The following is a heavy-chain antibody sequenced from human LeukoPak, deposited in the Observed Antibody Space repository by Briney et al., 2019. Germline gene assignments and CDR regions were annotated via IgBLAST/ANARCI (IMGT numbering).Heavy chain of an antibody. V-gene: IGHV1-2*06. D-gene: IGHD1-14*01. J-gene: IGHJ4*02. CDR2: IHPNSGGI. CDR1: GYTFTDYY. CDR3: GRKSANRKTSEFDY. Sequence: ASVTVSCKASGYTFTDYYMNWVRQAPGQGLEWMGRIHPNSGGIKYAQKFQGRVTMTRDTSISTAYMELSGLTSDDTAVYYCGRKSANRKTSEFDYWAREPWSPSPQ.